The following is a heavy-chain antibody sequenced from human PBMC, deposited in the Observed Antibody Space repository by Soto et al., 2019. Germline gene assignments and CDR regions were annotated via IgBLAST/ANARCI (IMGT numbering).Heavy chain of an antibody. CDR3: ARADLLWDSFDL. Sequence: GCLRLSCAASGCPVRNFAMAWVRQAPGKGLEWVSIISNSGSSTYHGDSVKGRFTTSRDNSKGTLSLHMRGVRIDDTAVYFCARADLLWDSFDLWGQGTPVTVYS. CDR2: ISNSGSST. CDR1: GCPVRNFA. D-gene: IGHD2-2*01. V-gene: IGHV3-23*05. J-gene: IGHJ4*02.